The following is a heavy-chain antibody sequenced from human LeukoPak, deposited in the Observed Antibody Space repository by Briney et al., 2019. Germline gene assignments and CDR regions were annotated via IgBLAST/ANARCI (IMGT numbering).Heavy chain of an antibody. Sequence: SQTLSLTCTVSGGSISSGSYYWSWIRQPAGKGLEWIGRIYTSGRTNYNPSLKSRVTISVDTSKNQFSLKLSSVTAADTAVYYCARDSRSYGDDAFDIWGQGTMVTVSS. J-gene: IGHJ3*02. CDR3: ARDSRSYGDDAFDI. CDR2: IYTSGRT. CDR1: GGSISSGSYY. D-gene: IGHD5-18*01. V-gene: IGHV4-61*02.